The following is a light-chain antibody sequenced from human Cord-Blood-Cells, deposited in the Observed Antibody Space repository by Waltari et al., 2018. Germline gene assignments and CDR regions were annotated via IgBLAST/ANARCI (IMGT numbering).Light chain of an antibody. V-gene: IGKV3-20*01. CDR3: QQYGSSPYS. CDR2: GAS. Sequence: EIVLTQSPGTLSLSPGERATLSCRASQSVSSSYLAWYQQKPGQAPRLLIYGASSRANGIPDRFSGSGSGTDFTLTISRLEPEEFAVYYCQQYGSSPYSFGQGTKLESK. CDR1: QSVSSSY. J-gene: IGKJ2*03.